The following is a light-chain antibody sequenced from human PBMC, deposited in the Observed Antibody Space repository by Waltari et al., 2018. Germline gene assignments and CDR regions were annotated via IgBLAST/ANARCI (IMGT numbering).Light chain of an antibody. CDR3: QQSFTTPLT. Sequence: DVQMFQSPSSLSASLGDRVTITCRAGQSISSYLNWYQQKPGMAPKLLIYASSTLQTGVPSRFSGSGSGTDFTLTISSLQPEDFATYYCQQSFTTPLTFGGGTKVEIK. CDR2: ASS. V-gene: IGKV1-39*01. CDR1: QSISSY. J-gene: IGKJ4*01.